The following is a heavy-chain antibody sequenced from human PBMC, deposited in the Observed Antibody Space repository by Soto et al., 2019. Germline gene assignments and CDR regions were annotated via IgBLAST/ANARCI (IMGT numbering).Heavy chain of an antibody. CDR2: ITSSSTSIM. V-gene: IGHV3-48*02. D-gene: IGHD3-10*01. Sequence: EVELVESGGGLAQPGGSLRLSCAASGFIYSSYTMNWVRQAPGKGLEWISYITSSSTSIMYYADSVKGRFTISRDNAKNSLYLQTNRLRDDDTAVYYCVRDRAWPFDYWGQGTPVTVSS. J-gene: IGHJ4*02. CDR1: GFIYSSYT. CDR3: VRDRAWPFDY.